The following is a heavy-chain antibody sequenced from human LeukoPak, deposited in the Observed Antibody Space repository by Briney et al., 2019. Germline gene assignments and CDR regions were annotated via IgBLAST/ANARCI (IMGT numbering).Heavy chain of an antibody. CDR2: IYYSGST. CDR1: GGSISSGSYY. D-gene: IGHD6-19*01. Sequence: SQTLSLTCTVSGGSISSGSYYWSWIRQPAGKGLEWIGSIYYSGSTYYNPSLKSRVTISVDTSKNQFSLKLSSVTAADTAVYYCARLEGSGWYVGNWFDPWGQGTLVTVSS. J-gene: IGHJ5*02. V-gene: IGHV4-30-2*03. CDR3: ARLEGSGWYVGNWFDP.